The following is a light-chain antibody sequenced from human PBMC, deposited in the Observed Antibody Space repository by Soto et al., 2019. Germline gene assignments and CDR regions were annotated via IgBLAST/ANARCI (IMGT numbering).Light chain of an antibody. CDR3: CSYGGSFPYV. CDR1: SSDVGGYDY. Sequence: QSVLTQPPSVSGSPGQSVTISCTGTSSDVGGYDYVSWYQPRPGKAPKLLIYDVTKRPSGVPDRFSGSKSGNTASLTISGLQAEDEADFYCCSYGGSFPYVFGTGTKVTVL. V-gene: IGLV2-11*01. J-gene: IGLJ1*01. CDR2: DVT.